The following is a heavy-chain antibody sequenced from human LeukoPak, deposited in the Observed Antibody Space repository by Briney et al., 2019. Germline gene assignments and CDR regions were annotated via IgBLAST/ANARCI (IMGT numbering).Heavy chain of an antibody. CDR1: GFTFRSYA. V-gene: IGHV3-30*04. D-gene: IGHD4-23*01. CDR2: ISYDGRNK. CDR3: ARDFTVVNFDI. Sequence: GGSLRLSCAASGFTFRSYAMHWVRQAPGKGLEWVAVISYDGRNKYYADSVKGRFTISRDNSKNTLYLQMNSLRDEDTAVYYCARDFTVVNFDIWGQGTMVTVSS. J-gene: IGHJ3*02.